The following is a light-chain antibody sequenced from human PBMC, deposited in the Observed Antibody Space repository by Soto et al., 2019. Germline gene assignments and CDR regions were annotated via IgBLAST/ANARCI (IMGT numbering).Light chain of an antibody. J-gene: IGLJ1*01. CDR2: EVN. V-gene: IGLV2-14*01. CDR1: SSDVGGYTY. CDR3: SSYTSSSTLYV. Sequence: QSVLTQPASVSGSPRQSITISCTGASSDVGGYTYVSWYQQHPGKAPKLIIYEVNNRPSGVSHRFSGSKSGNTASLTISGLQAEDEADYYCSSYTSSSTLYVFGTGTKATVL.